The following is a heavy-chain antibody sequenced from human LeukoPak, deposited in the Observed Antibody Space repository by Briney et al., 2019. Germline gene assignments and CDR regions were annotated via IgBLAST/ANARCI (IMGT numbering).Heavy chain of an antibody. V-gene: IGHV1-18*01. CDR1: GYTFTNYG. D-gene: IGHD1-26*01. J-gene: IGHJ5*01. CDR3: ARVGPRYTGTLPPGDS. Sequence: VKLCCTASGYTFTNYGITWVRQPPGQGLEWLGWISGYNGDTDSARKLQGRVTMTTDTSTNTAYMDLRSLTSDDTAVYYCARVGPRYTGTLPPGDSWGHGKLGSVSS. CDR2: ISGYNGDT.